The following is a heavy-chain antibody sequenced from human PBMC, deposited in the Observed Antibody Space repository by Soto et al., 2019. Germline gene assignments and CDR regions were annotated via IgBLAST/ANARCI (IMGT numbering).Heavy chain of an antibody. CDR3: ARSVGYFDWLSPYYFDY. V-gene: IGHV4-31*03. Sequence: KPSETLSLTCTVSGGSISSGGYYWIWIRQHPGKGLEWIGYIYYSGSTYYNPSLKSRVTISVDTSKNQFSLKLSSVTAADTAVYYCARSVGYFDWLSPYYFDYWGQGTLVTVSS. CDR1: GGSISSGGYY. D-gene: IGHD3-9*01. CDR2: IYYSGST. J-gene: IGHJ4*02.